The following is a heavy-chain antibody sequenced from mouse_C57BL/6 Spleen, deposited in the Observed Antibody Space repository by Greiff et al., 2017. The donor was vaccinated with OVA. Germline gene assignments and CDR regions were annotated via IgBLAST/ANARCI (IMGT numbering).Heavy chain of an antibody. J-gene: IGHJ2*01. CDR3: ARPSYYGSSPWYFDY. V-gene: IGHV1-59*01. CDR1: GYTFTSYW. CDR2: IDPSDSYT. D-gene: IGHD1-1*01. Sequence: QVQLQQPGAELVRPGTSVKLSCKASGYTFTSYWMHWVKQRPGQGLEWIGVIDPSDSYTNYNQKFKGKATLTVDTSSSTAYMQLSSLTSEDSAVYYCARPSYYGSSPWYFDYWGQGTTLTVSS.